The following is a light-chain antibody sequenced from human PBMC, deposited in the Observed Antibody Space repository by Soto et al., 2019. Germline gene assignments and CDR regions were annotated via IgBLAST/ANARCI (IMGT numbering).Light chain of an antibody. Sequence: GLTQSPDTLSLCPGERASLSFSSSQSVRSSYLAWYQQRPGQAPRLLIYDASNRATGIPARFSGSGSGTDFTLTISSLEPEDFALYYCELRSSWPLPFGGGTKVDI. CDR1: QSVRSSY. J-gene: IGKJ4*01. CDR2: DAS. V-gene: IGKV3-11*01. CDR3: ELRSSWPLP.